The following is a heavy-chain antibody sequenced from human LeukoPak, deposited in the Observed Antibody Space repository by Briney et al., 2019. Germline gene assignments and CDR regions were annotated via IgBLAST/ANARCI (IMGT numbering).Heavy chain of an antibody. Sequence: GGSLRLSCAASGFTVSSNYMSWVRQAPGKGLEWVSLIYSGGSTYYADSVKGRFTISRDNPKNTLYLQMNSLRAEDTAVYYCVKDWYSSGWYAFDIWGQGTMVTVSS. CDR3: VKDWYSSGWYAFDI. J-gene: IGHJ3*02. CDR1: GFTVSSNY. CDR2: IYSGGST. V-gene: IGHV3-53*01. D-gene: IGHD6-19*01.